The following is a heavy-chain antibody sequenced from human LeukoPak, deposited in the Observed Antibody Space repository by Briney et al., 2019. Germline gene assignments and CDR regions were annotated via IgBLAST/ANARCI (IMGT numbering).Heavy chain of an antibody. J-gene: IGHJ4*02. Sequence: PSETLSLTCTVSGGSISSSSYYWGWIRQPPGKGLEWIGSIYYSGSTYYNPSPKSRVTISVDTSKNQFSLKLSSVTAADTAVYYCARGDYYDSSGYYLLDYWGQGTLVTVSS. CDR1: GGSISSSSYY. CDR3: ARGDYYDSSGYYLLDY. CDR2: IYYSGST. V-gene: IGHV4-39*01. D-gene: IGHD3-22*01.